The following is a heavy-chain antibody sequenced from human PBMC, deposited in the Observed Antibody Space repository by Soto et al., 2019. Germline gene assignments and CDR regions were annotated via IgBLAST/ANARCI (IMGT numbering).Heavy chain of an antibody. D-gene: IGHD3-22*01. CDR2: ISGSGGST. J-gene: IGHJ4*02. CDR1: GFTFTNYA. V-gene: IGHV3-23*01. CDR3: ARHSKLSAVV. Sequence: EVQLLESGGGLVQPGGSLRLSCAASGFTFTNYAMSWFRQAPGKGLEWVSGISGSGGSTYYADSVKGRFTIFRDHSKNTRSLKMNSLRAENTAVYYCARHSKLSAVVWGQGTLVTASS.